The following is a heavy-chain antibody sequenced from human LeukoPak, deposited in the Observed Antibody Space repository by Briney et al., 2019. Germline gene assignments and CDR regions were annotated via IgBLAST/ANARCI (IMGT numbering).Heavy chain of an antibody. J-gene: IGHJ4*02. V-gene: IGHV4-59*01. CDR2: IYYSGST. CDR1: GGSISSYY. D-gene: IGHD5-18*01. Sequence: SETLSLTCTVSGGSISSYYWSWIRQPPGKGLEWIGYIYYSGSTNYNPSLKSRVTISVDTSKNQFSLKLSSVTAADTAVYYCARGGSYGSPHYFDYWGQGTLVTVSP. CDR3: ARGGSYGSPHYFDY.